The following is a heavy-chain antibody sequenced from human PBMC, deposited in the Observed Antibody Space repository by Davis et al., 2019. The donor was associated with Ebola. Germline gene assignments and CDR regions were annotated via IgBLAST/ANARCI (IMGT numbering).Heavy chain of an antibody. D-gene: IGHD4-17*01. CDR3: TSTHTVTKADY. V-gene: IGHV3-73*01. CDR2: IRSKANSYAT. Sequence: GESLKISCAASGFTFSGSAMHWVRQASGKGLEWVGRIRSKANSYATAYAVSVKGRFTISRDDSKNTAYLQMNSLKTEDTAVYYCTSTHTVTKADYWGQGTLVTVSS. J-gene: IGHJ4*02. CDR1: GFTFSGSA.